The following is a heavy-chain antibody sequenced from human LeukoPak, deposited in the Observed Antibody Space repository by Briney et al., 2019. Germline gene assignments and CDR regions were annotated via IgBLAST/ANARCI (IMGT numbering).Heavy chain of an antibody. V-gene: IGHV3-33*01. D-gene: IGHD2-8*01. CDR3: ARNVEYCSNGRCYFDS. CDR1: GFTFSAYG. J-gene: IGHJ4*02. CDR2: IRPDGSDT. Sequence: GRSLRLPCAASGFTFSAYGIHWVRQAPGKGLEWVALIRPDGSDTYYADSVKGRFTISRDNSRSTLYLKMNSLGAEDTAVYYCARNVEYCSNGRCYFDSWGQGTLVTVSS.